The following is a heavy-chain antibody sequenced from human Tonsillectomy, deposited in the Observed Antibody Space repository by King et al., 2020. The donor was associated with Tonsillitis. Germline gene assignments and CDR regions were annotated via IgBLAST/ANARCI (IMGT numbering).Heavy chain of an antibody. CDR2: IYYSGST. V-gene: IGHV4-39*01. J-gene: IGHJ4*02. CDR3: ARQDSVGGQLPHYFDY. CDR1: GGSISSSSYY. Sequence: QLQESGPGLVKPSETLSLTCTVSGGSISSSSYYWGWIRQPPGKGLEWIGSIYYSGSTYYNPSLKRRVTISVDTSKNQFSLKLSSVTAADTAVYYCARQDSVGGQLPHYFDYWGQGTLVTVSS. D-gene: IGHD6-6*01.